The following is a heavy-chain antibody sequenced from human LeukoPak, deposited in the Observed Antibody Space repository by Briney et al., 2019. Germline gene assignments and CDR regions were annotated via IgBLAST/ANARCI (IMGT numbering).Heavy chain of an antibody. Sequence: KPSGTLSLTCTVSGDSISSTIYYWGWIRQPPGKGLEWIGSSYYTGSTYYNPSLKSRVTISVDTSKNQFSLKLSSVTAADTAVYYCAGGSMVPFWGQGTMVTVSS. V-gene: IGHV4-39*07. D-gene: IGHD3-16*01. CDR1: GDSISSTIYY. J-gene: IGHJ3*01. CDR2: SYYTGST. CDR3: AGGSMVPF.